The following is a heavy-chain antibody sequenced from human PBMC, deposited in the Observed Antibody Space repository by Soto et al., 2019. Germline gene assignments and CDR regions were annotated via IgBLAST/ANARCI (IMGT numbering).Heavy chain of an antibody. D-gene: IGHD3-10*01. Sequence: QVQLVQSGPEVRKPGASVKVSCKASGYTFIAYNMYWVRQAPGQGLEWMGYINPNSGDTNYAQKFKGSVTMTRDTSISTAYMELSRLSFDDTAVYYCARDRSRRGVHSDHYGMDVW. V-gene: IGHV1-2*04. CDR3: ARDRSRRGVHSDHYGMDV. J-gene: IGHJ6*01. CDR2: INPNSGDT. CDR1: GYTFIAYN.